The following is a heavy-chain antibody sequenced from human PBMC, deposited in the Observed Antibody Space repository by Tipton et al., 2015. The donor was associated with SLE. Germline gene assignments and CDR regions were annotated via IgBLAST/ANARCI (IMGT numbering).Heavy chain of an antibody. V-gene: IGHV4-59*08. CDR3: ARHLGAHNWNY. Sequence: TLSLTCTVSGGSISNYYWSWIRQPPGKGLEFIGYIYYSGSTNFNPSLKSRVTISVDTSKNQFSLNLNSVTAADTAVYFCARHLGAHNWNYWGQGTLVAVSS. D-gene: IGHD1-20*01. J-gene: IGHJ4*02. CDR1: GGSISNYY. CDR2: IYYSGST.